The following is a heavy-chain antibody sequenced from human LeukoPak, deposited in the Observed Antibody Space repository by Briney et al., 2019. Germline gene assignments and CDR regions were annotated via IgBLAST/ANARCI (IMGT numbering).Heavy chain of an antibody. V-gene: IGHV4-39*07. D-gene: IGHD6-13*01. Sequence: PSETLSLTCTVSGGSISSSNNYWGWIRQPPGKGLEWIGEINHSGSTNYNPSLKSRVTISVDTSKNQFSLKLSSVTAADTAVYYCATLITAAAPLELIDYWGQGTLVTVSS. CDR2: INHSGST. CDR3: ATLITAAAPLELIDY. J-gene: IGHJ4*02. CDR1: GGSISSSNNY.